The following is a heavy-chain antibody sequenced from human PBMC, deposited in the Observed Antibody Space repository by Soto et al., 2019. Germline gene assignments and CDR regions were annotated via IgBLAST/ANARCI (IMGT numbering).Heavy chain of an antibody. Sequence: EVQLVESGGGLVKPGGSLRLSCAASGFTFSNAWMNWVRQAPGKGLEWVGRIKSKTDGGTTDYAAPVKGRFTISRDDSKNTLYLQMNSLKTEYTAVYYCTAHLNYYDSSGYYYLNWFDPWGQGTLVTVSS. CDR1: GFTFSNAW. CDR2: IKSKTDGGTT. D-gene: IGHD3-22*01. CDR3: TAHLNYYDSSGYYYLNWFDP. J-gene: IGHJ5*02. V-gene: IGHV3-15*07.